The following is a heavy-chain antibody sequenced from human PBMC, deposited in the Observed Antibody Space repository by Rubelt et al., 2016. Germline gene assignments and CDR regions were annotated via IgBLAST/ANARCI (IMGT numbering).Heavy chain of an antibody. CDR1: GGSISGYF. CDR3: ARDSGNFEIDS. CDR2: VTHTGST. V-gene: IGHV4-59*01. J-gene: IGHJ4*02. Sequence: TVSGGSISGYFWSWIRQPPGKGLEWIGSVTHTGSTFSIPSLANRLTISIDTSRNHYSLKLSSVTAADTAVYYCARDSGNFEIDSWGQGTLVTVSS. D-gene: IGHD1-7*01.